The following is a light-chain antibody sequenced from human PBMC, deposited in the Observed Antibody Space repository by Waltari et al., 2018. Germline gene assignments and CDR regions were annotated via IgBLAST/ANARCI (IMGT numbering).Light chain of an antibody. CDR1: QRLFYSSVNKRY. CDR2: WAS. V-gene: IGKV4-1*01. Sequence: DIVLTQSPDSLAVSLGERATVHCQSSQRLFYSSVNKRYLSWYQQKPGQPPKLLIYWASTRESGVPDRFSGSGSGTDFTLTISSLQAEDVAVYYCQQYFTTPWTFGQGTKVEIK. CDR3: QQYFTTPWT. J-gene: IGKJ1*01.